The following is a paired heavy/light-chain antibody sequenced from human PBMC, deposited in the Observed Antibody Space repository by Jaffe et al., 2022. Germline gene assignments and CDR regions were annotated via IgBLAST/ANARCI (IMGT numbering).Light chain of an antibody. Sequence: EVVMTQSPATLSVSPGESATLFCRASQPVSTYLAWYQHRPGQGPRLLIYGASTRATGIPARFSGSGSGTEFTLTISGLQSEDFAVYYCQQYNNWPPLTFGGGTKVQIK. J-gene: IGKJ4*01. CDR1: QPVSTY. CDR2: GAS. V-gene: IGKV3-15*01. CDR3: QQYNNWPPLT.
Heavy chain of an antibody. D-gene: IGHD3-16*02. CDR2: ISGSGTTI. CDR1: GFTFSSYS. V-gene: IGHV3-48*01. Sequence: EIQLVESGGALVQPGGSLRVSCAGSGFTFSSYSFNWVRQAPGKGLEWISYISGSGTTIYYADSVKGRFTVSRDNDENSLFLQMNSLRVEDTALYYCAGVKDYIWGSYRVIFDPWGQGTLVTVSS. J-gene: IGHJ5*02. CDR3: AGVKDYIWGSYRVIFDP.